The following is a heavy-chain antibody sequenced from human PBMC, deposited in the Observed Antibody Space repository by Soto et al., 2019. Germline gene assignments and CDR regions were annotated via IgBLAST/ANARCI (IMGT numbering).Heavy chain of an antibody. V-gene: IGHV3-48*02. CDR3: ARDRVGLSY. Sequence: GGSLRLSCEASGFTFSNYNMNWVRQAPGKGLEWLAYISTTRTTIYYADSVKGRFTIARDNVKSSLYLYMNSLRDEDTAVYYCARDRVGLSYSGQGTPVTVSS. J-gene: IGHJ4*02. CDR1: GFTFSNYN. D-gene: IGHD1-26*01. CDR2: ISTTRTTI.